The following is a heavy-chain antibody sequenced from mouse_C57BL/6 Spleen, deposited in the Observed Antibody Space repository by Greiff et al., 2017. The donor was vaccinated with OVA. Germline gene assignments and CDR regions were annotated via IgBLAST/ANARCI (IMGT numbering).Heavy chain of an antibody. Sequence: QVTLKVSGPGILQPSQTLSLTCSFSGFSLSTFGMGVGWIRQPSGKGLEWLAHIWWDDDKYYNPALKSRPTISKDTSKNQVFLKITNVDTADTATYYCARIRCYGNSAVFDYWGQGTTLTVSS. CDR3: ARIRCYGNSAVFDY. J-gene: IGHJ2*01. CDR2: IWWDDDK. CDR1: GFSLSTFGMG. D-gene: IGHD2-1*01. V-gene: IGHV8-8*01.